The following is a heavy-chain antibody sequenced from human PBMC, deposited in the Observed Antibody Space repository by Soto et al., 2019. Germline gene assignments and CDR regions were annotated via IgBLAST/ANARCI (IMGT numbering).Heavy chain of an antibody. CDR1: GFTFRNHA. CDR3: ARVSGSTEGYTYGY. Sequence: GGSLRLSCAASGFTFRNHAMTWARQAPGQGLEYVSSINAGGSGTFYAASVRGRFAISRDDSKKSLYLQMTSLKTEDTAVYYCARVSGSTEGYTYGYWGQGTLVTVSS. J-gene: IGHJ4*02. D-gene: IGHD5-18*01. V-gene: IGHV3-23*01. CDR2: INAGGSGT.